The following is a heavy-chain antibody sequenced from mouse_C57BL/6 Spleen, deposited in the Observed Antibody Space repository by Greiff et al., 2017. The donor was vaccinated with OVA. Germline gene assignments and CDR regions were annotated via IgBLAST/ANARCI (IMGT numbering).Heavy chain of an antibody. V-gene: IGHV5-9-1*02. Sequence: EVQGVESGEGLVKPGGSLKLSCAASGFTFSSYAMSWVRQTPEKRLEWVAYISSGGDYIYYADTVKGRFTISRDNARNTLYLQMSSLKSEDTAMYYCTREDDGYYPYYAMDYWGQGTSVTVSS. CDR1: GFTFSSYA. J-gene: IGHJ4*01. CDR2: ISSGGDYI. CDR3: TREDDGYYPYYAMDY. D-gene: IGHD2-3*01.